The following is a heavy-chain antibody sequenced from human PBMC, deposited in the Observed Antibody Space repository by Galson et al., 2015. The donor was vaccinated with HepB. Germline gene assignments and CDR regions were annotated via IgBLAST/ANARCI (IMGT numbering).Heavy chain of an antibody. D-gene: IGHD1-26*01. CDR3: ARGVANELLTCFDP. CDR2: IFSGGTT. Sequence: SLRLSCAASGLTVSSNDMSWVRQAPGKGLEWVSFIFSGGTTYYADSVKGRFTISRDNSKNTLYLQMNSLRAEDTAVYYCARGVANELLTCFDPWGQGTLVTVSS. V-gene: IGHV3-66*01. J-gene: IGHJ5*02. CDR1: GLTVSSND.